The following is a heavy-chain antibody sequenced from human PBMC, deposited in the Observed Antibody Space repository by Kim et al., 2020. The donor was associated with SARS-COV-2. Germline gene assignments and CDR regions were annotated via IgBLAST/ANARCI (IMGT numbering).Heavy chain of an antibody. D-gene: IGHD3-10*01. J-gene: IGHJ4*02. V-gene: IGHV4-31*02. Sequence: SRVTIAVDTSKNQFSLKLSSVTAADTAVYYCARGSGYYGSGSYYARPFDYWGQGTLVTVSS. CDR3: ARGSGYYGSGSYYARPFDY.